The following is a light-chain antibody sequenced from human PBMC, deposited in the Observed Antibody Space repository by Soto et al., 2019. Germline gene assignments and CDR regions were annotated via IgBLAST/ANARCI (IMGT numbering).Light chain of an antibody. J-gene: IGLJ2*01. V-gene: IGLV2-14*03. CDR2: DVS. CDR3: SSYTIRRTLGV. CDR1: NSDIGGYNY. Sequence: QSVLTQPASVSGSPGQSITISCTGTNSDIGGYNYVSWYQQHPGNAPKLMIYDVSNRPSGVSYRFSGSKSGNTASLTISGLQAEYEAYYYCSSYTIRRTLGVLGGGTKVTVL.